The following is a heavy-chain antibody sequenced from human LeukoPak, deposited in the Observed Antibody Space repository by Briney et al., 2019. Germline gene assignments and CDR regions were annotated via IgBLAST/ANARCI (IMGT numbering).Heavy chain of an antibody. CDR1: GFTFNNYA. J-gene: IGHJ4*02. CDR3: AKDWASGNYFDY. Sequence: GGSLRLSCAASGFTFNNYATSWVRQAPGKGLEWVSGISGSGGATYYADSVKGRFIISRDNSKNTLYLQMNSLRAEDSAVYHCAKDWASGNYFDYWGQGTLVTVSS. D-gene: IGHD1-14*01. V-gene: IGHV3-23*01. CDR2: ISGSGGAT.